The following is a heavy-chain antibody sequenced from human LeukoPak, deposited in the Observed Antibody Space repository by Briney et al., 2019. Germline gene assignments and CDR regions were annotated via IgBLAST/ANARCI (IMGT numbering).Heavy chain of an antibody. CDR2: IRSKAYGGTT. V-gene: IGHV3-49*04. Sequence: PGGSLRLSCSAPGFTFGDYAMNWVRQAPGKGLEWVGFIRSKAYGGTTEYAASVKGRFTISRDDSKSIAYLQMNSLKTEDTAVYYCTPYYHDSSYYYYGMDVWGQGTTVTVSS. J-gene: IGHJ6*02. CDR1: GFTFGDYA. CDR3: TPYYHDSSYYYYGMDV. D-gene: IGHD3-22*01.